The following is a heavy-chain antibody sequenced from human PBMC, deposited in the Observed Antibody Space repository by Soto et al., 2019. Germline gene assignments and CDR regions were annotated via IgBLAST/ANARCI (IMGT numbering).Heavy chain of an antibody. J-gene: IGHJ6*02. CDR2: ISYDGSNK. D-gene: IGHD6-13*01. CDR1: GFTFSSYA. V-gene: IGHV3-30-3*01. CDR3: ARTYSSSWYVIYYYGMDV. Sequence: GGSLRLSCAASGFTFSSYAMHWVRQAPGKGLEWVAVISYDGSNKYYADSVKGRFTISRDNSKNTLYLQMNSLRAEDTAVYYCARTYSSSWYVIYYYGMDVWGQGTTVTVSS.